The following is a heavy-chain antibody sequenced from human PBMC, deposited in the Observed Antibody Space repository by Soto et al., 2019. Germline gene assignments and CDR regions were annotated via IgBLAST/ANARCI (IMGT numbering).Heavy chain of an antibody. V-gene: IGHV3-23*01. CDR1: GFTFSSYA. D-gene: IGHD3-22*01. CDR2: ISGSGGST. CDR3: AKDGDSSGYYYLDYFDY. Sequence: GGSLRLSCAASGFTFSSYAMSWVRQAPGKGLEWVSAISGSGGSTYYADSVKGRFTISRDNSKNTLYLQMNSLRAEDTAVYYCAKDGDSSGYYYLDYFDYWGQGTLVTVSS. J-gene: IGHJ4*02.